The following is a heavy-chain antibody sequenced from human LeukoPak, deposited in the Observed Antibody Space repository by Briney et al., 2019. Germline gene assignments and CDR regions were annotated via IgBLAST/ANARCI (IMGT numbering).Heavy chain of an antibody. V-gene: IGHV3-30-3*01. D-gene: IGHD6-19*01. J-gene: IGHJ3*02. CDR1: GFTFSVYT. CDR2: MSPDGSNK. Sequence: GGSLRLSCAASGFTFSVYTIHWVRQAPGKGLEWVAVMSPDGSNKYYADSVKGRFTISRDNSRNTMYLQMNSLRAEDTAVYYCARALSSGWSHAFDIWGQGTMVTVSS. CDR3: ARALSSGWSHAFDI.